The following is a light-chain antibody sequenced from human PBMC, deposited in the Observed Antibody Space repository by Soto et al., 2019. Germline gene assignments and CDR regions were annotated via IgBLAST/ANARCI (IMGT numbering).Light chain of an antibody. CDR3: QQYGTSST. J-gene: IGKJ5*01. Sequence: ETVLTQSPGTLSLSPGERATLSCRASQSVSSIYLAWYQQKPGQAPRLLIYGASSRATGIPDRFSGSGSGTDFTLTISRLDPEDFAVYYCQQYGTSSTFGQGSRLEI. CDR1: QSVSSIY. V-gene: IGKV3-20*01. CDR2: GAS.